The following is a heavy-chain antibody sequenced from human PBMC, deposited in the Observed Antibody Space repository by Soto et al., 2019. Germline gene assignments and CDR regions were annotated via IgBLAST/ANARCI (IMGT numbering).Heavy chain of an antibody. V-gene: IGHV1-8*01. D-gene: IGHD6-13*01. Sequence: QVQLVQSGAEVKKPGASVKVSCKASGYTFTSYDINWMRQATGQGLEWMGWMNPNSGNTGYAQKFQGRVTMTRNTSISTAYMELSSLRSEDTAVYYCARGAADHYYYYYYMDVWGKGTTVTVSS. CDR1: GYTFTSYD. J-gene: IGHJ6*03. CDR2: MNPNSGNT. CDR3: ARGAADHYYYYYYMDV.